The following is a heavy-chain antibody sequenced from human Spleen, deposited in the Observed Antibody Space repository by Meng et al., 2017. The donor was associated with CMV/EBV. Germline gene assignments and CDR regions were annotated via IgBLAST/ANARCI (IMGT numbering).Heavy chain of an antibody. CDR3: ARDASTVTTSRMGF. CDR1: GYTFTDYY. J-gene: IGHJ4*02. CDR2: INPNGGGA. D-gene: IGHD4-11*01. V-gene: IGHV1-2*06. Sequence: ASGYTFTDYYVHWVRQAPGQGLQWMGRINPNGGGANSAQKFLGRVTMTRDTSISTAYLELMRLTSDDTAVYYCARDASTVTTSRMGFWGQGTLVTVSS.